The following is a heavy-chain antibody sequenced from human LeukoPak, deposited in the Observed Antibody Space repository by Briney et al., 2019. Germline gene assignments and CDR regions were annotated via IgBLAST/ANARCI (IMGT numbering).Heavy chain of an antibody. CDR2: IYYSGST. CDR1: GGSISSSSYY. CDR3: ARVVVVPAATDAFDI. Sequence: SETLSLTCTVSGGSISSSSYYWGWIRQPPGKGLEWIGSIYYSGSTYYNPSLKSRVTISLDTSRNQFSLKLSSVTAADTAVYYCARVVVVPAATDAFDIWGQGTMVTVSS. V-gene: IGHV4-39*07. J-gene: IGHJ3*02. D-gene: IGHD2-2*01.